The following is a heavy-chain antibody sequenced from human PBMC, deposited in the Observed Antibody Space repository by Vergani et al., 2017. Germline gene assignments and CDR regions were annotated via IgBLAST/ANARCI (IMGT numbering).Heavy chain of an antibody. CDR1: GFTFSSYS. D-gene: IGHD3-16*02. CDR3: ARAVPYYDYIWGSYRFPPPRLDY. V-gene: IGHV3-48*01. J-gene: IGHJ4*02. CDR2: ISSSSTI. Sequence: EVQLVESGGGLVQPGGSLRLSCAASGFTFSSYSMNWVRQAPGKGLEWVSYISSSSTIYYADSVKGRFTISRDNAKNSLYLHMNSLRADDTAVYYFARAVPYYDYIWGSYRFPPPRLDYWGQGTLVTVSS.